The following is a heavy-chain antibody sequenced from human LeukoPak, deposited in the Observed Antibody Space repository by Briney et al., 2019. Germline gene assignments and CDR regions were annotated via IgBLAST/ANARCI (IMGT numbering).Heavy chain of an antibody. Sequence: GGSLRLSCAASGFTFSSYGMHLVRQTPGKGLEWVSFIRYDGSNQYYADSVKSRFTISRDNSKNTLYLQMNSLRPEDTAVYFCARGYGESHFDYWGQGTLVTVSS. CDR2: IRYDGSNQ. D-gene: IGHD5-18*01. V-gene: IGHV3-30*02. CDR3: ARGYGESHFDY. J-gene: IGHJ4*02. CDR1: GFTFSSYG.